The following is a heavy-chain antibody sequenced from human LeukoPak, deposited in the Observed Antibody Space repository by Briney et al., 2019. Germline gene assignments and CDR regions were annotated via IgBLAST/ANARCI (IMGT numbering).Heavy chain of an antibody. J-gene: IGHJ4*02. D-gene: IGHD3-10*01. V-gene: IGHV4-31*03. CDR2: IYYSGST. CDR3: ARGPDNPGEYYFDY. Sequence: SETLSLTCTVSGGSISSGGYYWSWIRQHPGKGLEWIGYIYYSGSTNYNPSLKSRVTISVDTSKNQFSLKLSSVTAADTAVYYCARGPDNPGEYYFDYWGQGTLVTVSS. CDR1: GGSISSGGYY.